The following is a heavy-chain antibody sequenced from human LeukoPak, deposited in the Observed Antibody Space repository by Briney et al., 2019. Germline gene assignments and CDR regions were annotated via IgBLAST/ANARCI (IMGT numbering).Heavy chain of an antibody. D-gene: IGHD4-17*01. CDR2: ISPSGENT. CDR3: AKEGTTTVTTCFDY. Sequence: GGSLRLSCAASGFTFSSYAMTWVRQAPGEGLEWVSAISPSGENTYYADSVKGRITISRDNSENTVYLQMNSLRVEDTAVHYCAKEGTTTVTTCFDYWGQGTLVTVSS. CDR1: GFTFSSYA. J-gene: IGHJ4*02. V-gene: IGHV3-23*01.